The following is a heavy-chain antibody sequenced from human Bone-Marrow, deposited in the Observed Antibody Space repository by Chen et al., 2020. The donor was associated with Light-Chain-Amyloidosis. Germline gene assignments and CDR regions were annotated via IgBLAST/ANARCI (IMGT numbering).Heavy chain of an antibody. CDR1: GGSLSSSSYY. J-gene: IGHJ4*02. Sequence: QLQLQESGPGLVQPSETLSHTCTVSGGSLSSSSYYWGWIRQPPGKGLEWIGSIHSSGSTYYSPSLKSRVTISVDTSKNQFSLKLDSVTAADTAVYYCTGDVRLEWAFYWGQGILVTVSS. D-gene: IGHD3-3*01. CDR3: TGDVRLEWAFY. CDR2: IHSSGST. V-gene: IGHV4-39*07.